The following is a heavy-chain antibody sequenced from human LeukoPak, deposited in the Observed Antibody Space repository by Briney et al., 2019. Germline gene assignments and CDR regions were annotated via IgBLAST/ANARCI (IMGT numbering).Heavy chain of an antibody. CDR2: ISSSSSYI. CDR1: GFTFSSYS. CDR3: SRERIAARPFDY. J-gene: IGHJ4*02. V-gene: IGHV3-21*01. D-gene: IGHD6-6*01. Sequence: KTGGSLRLSCAASGFTFSSYSMNWVRQAPGKGLEWVSSISSSSSYIYYADSVEGRFTISRDNAKNSLYLQMNSLRAEDTAVYYCSRERIAARPFDYWGQGTLVTVSS.